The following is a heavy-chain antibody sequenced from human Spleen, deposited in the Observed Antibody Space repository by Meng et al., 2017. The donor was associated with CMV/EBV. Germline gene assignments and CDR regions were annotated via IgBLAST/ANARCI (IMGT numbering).Heavy chain of an antibody. CDR2: IIHGGSP. CDR3: ARRPTGIDY. CDR1: GGSLSGAY. V-gene: IGHV4-34*02. D-gene: IGHD2-8*02. Sequence: QVPLQQWGAGLLKPSETLSLTCAGNGGSLSGAYWNWIRQPPGKGLEWIGEIIHGGSPSYNPSLKSRVTISIDTSKNQLSLMLSSVTAADTAVYYCARRPTGIDYWGQGTLVTVSS. J-gene: IGHJ4*02.